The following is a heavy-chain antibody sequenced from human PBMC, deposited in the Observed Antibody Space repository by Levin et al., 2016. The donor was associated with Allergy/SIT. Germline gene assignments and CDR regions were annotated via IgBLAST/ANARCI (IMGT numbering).Heavy chain of an antibody. CDR2: INPSGGNT. D-gene: IGHD1-7*01. CDR3: ARDGVGADPDNNWNYVPELDY. J-gene: IGHJ4*02. V-gene: IGHV1-46*01. Sequence: ASVKVSCKASGYTFTSYYMHWVRQAPGQGLEWMGIINPSGGNTNYAQKLQGRVTMTTDTSTSTAYMELRSLRSDDTAVYYCARDGVGADPDNNWNYVPELDYWGQGTLVTVSS. CDR1: GYTFTSYY.